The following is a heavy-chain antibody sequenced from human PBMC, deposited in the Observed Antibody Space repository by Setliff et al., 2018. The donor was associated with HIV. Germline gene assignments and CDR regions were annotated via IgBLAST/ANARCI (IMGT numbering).Heavy chain of an antibody. CDR1: GYTLSSHY. V-gene: IGHV1-2*02. J-gene: IGHJ4*02. Sequence: GASVKVSCKASGYTLSSHYIHWVRQAPGHRPEWVGWINPQTGGTNFAQKFQGRITMTSDTSVNTVFIELSRLKSDDMALYYCARDLRNSNTLFGVLNFVFDLWGQGTLVTVSS. D-gene: IGHD3-3*01. CDR3: ARDLRNSNTLFGVLNFVFDL. CDR2: INPQTGGT.